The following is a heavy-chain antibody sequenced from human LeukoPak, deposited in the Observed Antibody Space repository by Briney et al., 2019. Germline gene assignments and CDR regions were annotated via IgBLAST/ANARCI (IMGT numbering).Heavy chain of an antibody. CDR2: INHSGST. Sequence: KTSETLSLTCAVYGGSFSGYYWSWIRQPPGKGLEWIGEINHSGSTNYNPSLKSRVTISVDTSKNQFSLKLSPVTAADTAVYYCARSSDLPSNWYFDLWGRGTLVTVSS. CDR1: GGSFSGYY. CDR3: ARSSDLPSNWYFDL. J-gene: IGHJ2*01. D-gene: IGHD2-21*02. V-gene: IGHV4-34*01.